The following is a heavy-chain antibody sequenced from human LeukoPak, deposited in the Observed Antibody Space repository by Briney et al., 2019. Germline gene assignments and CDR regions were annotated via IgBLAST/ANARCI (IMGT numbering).Heavy chain of an antibody. CDR3: AREKEGTTYPYYYYYMHV. CDR2: IYTSGST. Sequence: SETLSLTCTVSGGSISSYYWSWIRQPAGKGLEWIGRIYTSGSTNYNPSLKRRVTISVDTYKNQFSLKLSSVTAADTAVYYCAREKEGTTYPYYYYYMHVWGKGTTVTVSS. CDR1: GGSISSYY. V-gene: IGHV4-4*07. J-gene: IGHJ6*03. D-gene: IGHD2/OR15-2a*01.